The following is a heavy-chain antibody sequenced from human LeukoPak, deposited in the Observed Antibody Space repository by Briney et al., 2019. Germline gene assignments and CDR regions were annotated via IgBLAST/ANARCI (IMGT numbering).Heavy chain of an antibody. J-gene: IGHJ6*02. V-gene: IGHV3-21*01. CDR1: GFTFSSYS. CDR2: ISSSSYI. CDR3: ARGSGSYRPYYYYGMDV. Sequence: GGSLRLSCAASGFTFSSYSMNWVRQAPGKGLEWVSSISSSSYIYYADSVKGRFTISRDNAKNSLYLQMNSLRAEDTAVYYCARGSGSYRPYYYYGMDVWGQGTTVTVSS. D-gene: IGHD1-26*01.